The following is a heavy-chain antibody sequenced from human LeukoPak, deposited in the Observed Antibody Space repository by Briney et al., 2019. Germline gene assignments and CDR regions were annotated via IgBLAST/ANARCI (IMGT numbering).Heavy chain of an antibody. CDR3: ASPYSYCSSTSCDYYPYYYGMDV. J-gene: IGHJ6*02. CDR2: INPNSGGT. CDR1: GYTFTGYY. D-gene: IGHD2-2*01. V-gene: IGHV1-2*02. Sequence: ASVKVSCKASGYTFTGYYMHWVRQPPGQGLERMGWINPNSGGTNYAQKFQGRVTITADKSTSTAYMELSSLRSEDTAVYYCASPYSYCSSTSCDYYPYYYGMDVWGQGTTVTVSS.